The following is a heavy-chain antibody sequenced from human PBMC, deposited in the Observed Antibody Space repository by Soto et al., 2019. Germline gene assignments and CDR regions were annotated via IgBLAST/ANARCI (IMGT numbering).Heavy chain of an antibody. CDR2: ISWNSDNT. CDR1: GFTFDDYA. J-gene: IGHJ4*02. CDR3: ARTTWGYGEPLDS. Sequence: EVHLVESGGGVAQPGGSLRLSCATSGFTFDDYAMHWVRQAPGKGLEWFSGISWNSDNTGYADSVKGRFTISRDNAKRSLFLQMHSLRSEDTAFYFCARTTWGYGEPLDSWGQGTLVTVSS. D-gene: IGHD4-17*01. V-gene: IGHV3-9*01.